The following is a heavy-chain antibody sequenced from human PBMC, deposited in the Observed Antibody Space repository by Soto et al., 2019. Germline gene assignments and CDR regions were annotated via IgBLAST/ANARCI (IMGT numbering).Heavy chain of an antibody. Sequence: GGSPRLSCAASGFTFSSYSMNWVRQAPGKGLEWVSYISSSSSTIYYADSVKGRFTISRDNAKNSLYLQMNSLRDEDTAVYYCASSHYDILTGYYNWFDPWGQGTLVTVSS. CDR2: ISSSSSTI. V-gene: IGHV3-48*02. J-gene: IGHJ5*02. CDR3: ASSHYDILTGYYNWFDP. D-gene: IGHD3-9*01. CDR1: GFTFSSYS.